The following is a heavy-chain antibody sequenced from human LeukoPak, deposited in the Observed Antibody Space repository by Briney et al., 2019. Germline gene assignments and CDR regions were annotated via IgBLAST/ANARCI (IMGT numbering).Heavy chain of an antibody. D-gene: IGHD2-15*01. CDR3: AKDVRGGCSGPNCYY. J-gene: IGHJ4*02. Sequence: PPGGSLRLSCAASGFTFSSLAMSWVRQAPGKGLEWVSDISGSGDIKDYADSVKGRFTISRDNSKSTVYLQMNSLRAEDTAVYYCAKDVRGGCSGPNCYYWGQGTLVTVSS. V-gene: IGHV3-23*01. CDR2: ISGSGDIK. CDR1: GFTFSSLA.